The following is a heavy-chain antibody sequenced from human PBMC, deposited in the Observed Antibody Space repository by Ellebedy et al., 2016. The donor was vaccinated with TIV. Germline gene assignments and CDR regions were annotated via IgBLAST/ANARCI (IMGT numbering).Heavy chain of an antibody. Sequence: GESLKISCQGSGFTFGDYAMTWFRQTPGKGLEWLGFIRARAHGGTSEHAASVKDRFAISRDDSKSIAYLQMSGLKAEDTAVYYCTADVGGQFSYASEWGQGTLVTVSS. CDR1: GFTFGDYA. CDR3: TADVGGQFSYASE. CDR2: IRARAHGGTS. J-gene: IGHJ4*02. D-gene: IGHD3-16*01. V-gene: IGHV3-49*03.